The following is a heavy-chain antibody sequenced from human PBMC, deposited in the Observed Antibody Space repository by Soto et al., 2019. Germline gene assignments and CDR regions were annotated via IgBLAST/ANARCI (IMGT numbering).Heavy chain of an antibody. Sequence: QVQLVQSGAEEQKPGASVKVSCKASGYTFTSYAMHWVRQAPGQRLEWMGWINAGNGNTKYSQKFQGRVTITRDTSASTASMELSSLRSADTAVYYCARGFPLWFDTWGQGTLVTVSS. CDR3: ARGFPLWFDT. D-gene: IGHD3-16*02. J-gene: IGHJ5*02. CDR1: GYTFTSYA. V-gene: IGHV1-3*05. CDR2: INAGNGNT.